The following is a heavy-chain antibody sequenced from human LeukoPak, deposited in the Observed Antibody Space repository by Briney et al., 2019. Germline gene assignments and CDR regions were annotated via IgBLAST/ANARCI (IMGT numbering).Heavy chain of an antibody. J-gene: IGHJ6*03. CDR1: GFTFSSYW. CDR2: IKQDGSEK. CDR3: ARVSSKATVRGLITKKNYYYYYMDV. V-gene: IGHV3-7*01. Sequence: GGSLRLSCAASGFTFSSYWMSWVRQAPGKGLEWVANIKQDGSEKYYVDSVKGRFTISRDNAKNSLYLQMNSLRAEDTAVYYCARVSSKATVRGLITKKNYYYYYMDVWGKGTTVTISS. D-gene: IGHD3-10*01.